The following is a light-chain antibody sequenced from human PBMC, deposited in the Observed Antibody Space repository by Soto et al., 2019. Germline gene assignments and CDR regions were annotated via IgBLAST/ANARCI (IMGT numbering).Light chain of an antibody. Sequence: IVWTQSPATLSLSAGERATLSCRASQSVRSSLAWYQQKPGQAPRLLIYSASTRATGIPARFSGSGSGTDFTLTISRLEPEDFAVYYCQQYGSSPTFGQGTKVEIK. CDR2: SAS. CDR3: QQYGSSPT. J-gene: IGKJ1*01. V-gene: IGKV3-20*01. CDR1: QSVRSS.